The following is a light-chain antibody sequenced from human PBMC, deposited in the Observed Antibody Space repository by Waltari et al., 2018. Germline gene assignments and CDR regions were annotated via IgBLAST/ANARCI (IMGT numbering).Light chain of an antibody. CDR1: SSDVGTYNF. CDR2: EVI. J-gene: IGLJ2*01. CDR3: YSYAGTDTVII. Sequence: QSALTQPASVSGSPGQSITISCTGTSSDVGTYNFVSWYQQHPGKAPKLMIYEVIKRPSGVSNRFSGSKSGNTASLTISGLQDEDEADYYCYSYAGTDTVIIFGGGTKVTVL. V-gene: IGLV2-23*02.